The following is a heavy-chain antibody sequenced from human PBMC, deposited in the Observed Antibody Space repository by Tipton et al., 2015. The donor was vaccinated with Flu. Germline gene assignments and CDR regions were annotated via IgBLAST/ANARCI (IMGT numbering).Heavy chain of an antibody. V-gene: IGHV3-11*01. Sequence: GLVKPSETLSLTCGVSGDSIRSSNYYWGWIRQSPGRGLEWVADSSSSGTSIHYADSVKGRFTISRDNAKNSLYLQMNSLTAEDTAVYYCVKDKVTRNWFDSWGQGTVVTVSS. CDR2: SSSSGTSI. D-gene: IGHD2-2*01. CDR1: GDSIRSSNYY. CDR3: VKDKVTRNWFDS. J-gene: IGHJ5*01.